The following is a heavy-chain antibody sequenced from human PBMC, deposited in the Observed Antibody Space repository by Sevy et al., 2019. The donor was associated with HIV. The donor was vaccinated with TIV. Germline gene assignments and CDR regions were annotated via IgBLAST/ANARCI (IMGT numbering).Heavy chain of an antibody. V-gene: IGHV3-33*01. CDR1: GFTFSSYG. CDR3: ARGQCSGGSCYSLYYYYGMDV. Sequence: GGCLRLSCAASGFTFSSYGMHWVRQAPGKGLEWVAVIWYEGSNKYYADSVKGRFTISRDNSKNTLYLQMNSLRAEDTAVYYCARGQCSGGSCYSLYYYYGMDVWGQGTTVTVSS. CDR2: IWYEGSNK. J-gene: IGHJ6*02. D-gene: IGHD2-15*01.